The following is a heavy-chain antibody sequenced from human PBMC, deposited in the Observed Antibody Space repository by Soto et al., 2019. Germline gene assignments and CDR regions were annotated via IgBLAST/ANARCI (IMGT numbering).Heavy chain of an antibody. V-gene: IGHV3-66*01. J-gene: IGHJ3*01. CDR3: VRVKLGPQPLKAFDA. CDR2: IQSGGPT. CDR1: GFTVSSKY. Sequence: GGSLRLSCAASGFTVSSKYMSWVRQAPGKGLEWVSLIQSGGPTYYADSVKGRFTISRDTSENTLHLQMDSLRAEDTAVYYCVRVKLGPQPLKAFDAWGQGTMVTVSS. D-gene: IGHD7-27*01.